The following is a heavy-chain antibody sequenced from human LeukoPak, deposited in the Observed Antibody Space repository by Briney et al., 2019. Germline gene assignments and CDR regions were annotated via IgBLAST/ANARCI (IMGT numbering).Heavy chain of an antibody. CDR3: AKGISGSYSPTWDY. CDR2: ISGSGDTT. D-gene: IGHD1-26*01. J-gene: IGHJ4*02. V-gene: IGHV3-23*01. CDR1: GSTFSTYA. Sequence: PGGSLRLSCAASGSTFSTYAMTWVRQAPGKGLEWVSIISGSGDTTFYADSVKGRFTISRDNTKNTLYLQMNSLRAEDTAVYYCAKGISGSYSPTWDYWGQGTLVTVSS.